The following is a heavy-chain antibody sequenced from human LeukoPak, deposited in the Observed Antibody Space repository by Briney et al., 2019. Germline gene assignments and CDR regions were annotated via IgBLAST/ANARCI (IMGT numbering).Heavy chain of an antibody. CDR2: VAWDGGGT. J-gene: IGHJ4*02. CDR1: GFNFDDYT. V-gene: IGHV3-43*01. Sequence: GGSLRLSCAASGFNFDDYTMHWVRQAPGRGLEWVSLVAWDGGGTFFADSVKGRFTVSRDNSKNSLSLYMNSLTTEDTALYYCVRGHGYNLEDYFDNWGQGTLVTVSS. CDR3: VRGHGYNLEDYFDN. D-gene: IGHD5-24*01.